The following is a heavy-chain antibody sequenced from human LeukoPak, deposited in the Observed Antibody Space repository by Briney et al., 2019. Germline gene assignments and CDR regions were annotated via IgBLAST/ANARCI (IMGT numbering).Heavy chain of an antibody. J-gene: IGHJ6*03. Sequence: TGGSLRPSCAASGFTFSNNDMSWVRQAPGKGLEWVSAISDSGGSTYYADSVKGRFTISRDNSKNTLYLQMNSLRAEDTAVYYCARARSYGSGSSYYMDVWGKGTTVTISS. CDR1: GFTFSNND. CDR3: ARARSYGSGSSYYMDV. D-gene: IGHD3-10*01. CDR2: ISDSGGST. V-gene: IGHV3-23*01.